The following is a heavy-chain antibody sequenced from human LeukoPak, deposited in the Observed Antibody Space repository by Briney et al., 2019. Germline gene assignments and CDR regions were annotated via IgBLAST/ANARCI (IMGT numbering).Heavy chain of an antibody. J-gene: IGHJ3*02. CDR1: GFTFSNYW. Sequence: TGGSLRLSCAASGFTFSNYWMGWVRQAPGKGLEWVALIKSDGSSKYYVDSVKGRFTISRDNAKNSLYLPMNSLRAEDTAIYYCARNSRYSFDIWGPGTMVTVSS. CDR2: IKSDGSSK. D-gene: IGHD4-11*01. V-gene: IGHV3-7*04. CDR3: ARNSRYSFDI.